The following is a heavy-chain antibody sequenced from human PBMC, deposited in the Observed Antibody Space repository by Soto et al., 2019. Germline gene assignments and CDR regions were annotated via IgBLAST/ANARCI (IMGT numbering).Heavy chain of an antibody. CDR1: GGSLSSSAYS. J-gene: IGHJ3*02. V-gene: IGHV4-30-2*01. CDR3: ARELLFYDSDGFSWDDAFDI. D-gene: IGHD3-22*01. CDR2: IYQSGST. Sequence: SETLSLTGAVSGGSLSSSAYSWSWIRQPPGKGLEWIGFIYQSGSTYYNPSLKSRVTMSLDRPKNQFSLKLSSVTAADTAVYYCARELLFYDSDGFSWDDAFDIWGQGTMVTVS.